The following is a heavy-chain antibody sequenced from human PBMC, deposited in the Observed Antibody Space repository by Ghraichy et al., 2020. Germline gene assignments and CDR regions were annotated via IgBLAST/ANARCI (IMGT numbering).Heavy chain of an antibody. CDR2: ISNSGGST. Sequence: GGSLRLSCAASGFTFSSYAMSWVRQAPGKGLEWVSAISNSGGSTYYADSVKGRFTISRDNSKNTLYLQMNSLRAEDTAVYYCAKSKQLGRAWDDAFDIWGQGTMVTVSS. CDR1: GFTFSSYA. D-gene: IGHD6-6*01. J-gene: IGHJ3*02. V-gene: IGHV3-23*01. CDR3: AKSKQLGRAWDDAFDI.